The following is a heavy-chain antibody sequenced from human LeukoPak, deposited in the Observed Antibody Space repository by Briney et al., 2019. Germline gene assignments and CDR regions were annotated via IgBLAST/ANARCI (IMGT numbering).Heavy chain of an antibody. D-gene: IGHD3-10*01. CDR1: GGSISSGDYY. Sequence: SETLSLTCSVSGGSISSGDYYWSWIRQPPGKGLEWIGHIYYSGTTDYNPTLRSRVSISLDTSKNQFSLKLRSVTAADTAVYYCARDRYFIGFGYWGQGTLVTVSS. CDR3: ARDRYFIGFGY. J-gene: IGHJ4*02. CDR2: IYYSGTT. V-gene: IGHV4-30-4*01.